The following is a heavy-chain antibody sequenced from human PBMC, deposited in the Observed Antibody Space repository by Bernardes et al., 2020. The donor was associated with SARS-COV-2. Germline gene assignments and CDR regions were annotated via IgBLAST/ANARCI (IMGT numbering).Heavy chain of an antibody. CDR1: GGPISSGGY. CDR3: ARGGAVGWNPVDY. Sequence: SETLSLTCTVSGGPISSGGYWTWIRQHPGKGLEWIGYIYYSGSTYYNQSLKSRVTISVDTSKNQFSLKLISVTAADTGVYYCARGGAVGWNPVDYWGQGTLVTVSS. V-gene: IGHV4-31*03. J-gene: IGHJ4*02. D-gene: IGHD1-1*01. CDR2: IYYSGST.